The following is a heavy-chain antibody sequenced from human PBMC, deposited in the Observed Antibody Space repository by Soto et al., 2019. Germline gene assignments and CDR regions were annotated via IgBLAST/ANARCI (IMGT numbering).Heavy chain of an antibody. CDR2: IKQDGSEK. CDR1: GFTFSSYW. Sequence: GGSLRLSCAASGFTFSSYWMTWVRQAPGKGLEWVANIKQDGSEKYYVDSVKGRFTISRDNAKNSLYLQMNSLRADDTAVYYCARPSGYCSGGSCFPFNYWGQGTLVTVSS. V-gene: IGHV3-7*01. J-gene: IGHJ4*02. D-gene: IGHD2-15*01. CDR3: ARPSGYCSGGSCFPFNY.